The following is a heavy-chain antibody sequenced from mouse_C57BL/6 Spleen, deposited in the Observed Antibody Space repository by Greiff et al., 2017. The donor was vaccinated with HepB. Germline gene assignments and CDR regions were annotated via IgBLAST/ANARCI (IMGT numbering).Heavy chain of an antibody. D-gene: IGHD4-1*01. Sequence: EVMLVESGAGLVKPGGSLKLSCAASGFTFSSYAMSWVRQTPEKRLEWVAYISSGGDYIYYADTVKGRFTISRDNARNTLYLQMSSLKSEDTAMYYCTRDLPLGHFDYWGQGTTLTVSS. CDR1: GFTFSSYA. CDR2: ISSGGDYI. J-gene: IGHJ2*01. V-gene: IGHV5-9-1*02. CDR3: TRDLPLGHFDY.